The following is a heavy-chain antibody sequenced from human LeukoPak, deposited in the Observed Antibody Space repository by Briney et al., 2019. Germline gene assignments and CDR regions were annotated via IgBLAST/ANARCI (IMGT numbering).Heavy chain of an antibody. CDR1: GGSISSGGYY. Sequence: SETLSLTCTVSGGSISSGGYYWSWIRQHPGKGLEWIGYIYYSGSTYYSPSLKSRVTISQDTSKNQFSLRLSSVTAADTAVYYCASTSPTTFSNYFDSWGQGTLVTVSS. J-gene: IGHJ4*02. V-gene: IGHV4-31*03. CDR3: ASTSPTTFSNYFDS. D-gene: IGHD4-11*01. CDR2: IYYSGST.